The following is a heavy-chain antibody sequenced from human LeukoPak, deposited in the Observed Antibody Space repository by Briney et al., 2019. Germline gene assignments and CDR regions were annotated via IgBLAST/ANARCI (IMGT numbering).Heavy chain of an antibody. CDR3: ARRYNYGSGSSGVDV. Sequence: GGSLRLSCVASGFTFSSHSMNWVRQAPGKGLEWVSYISSSSSIIYYADSVKGRFTISRDNAKNSLYLQMNSLRAEDTAVYYCARRYNYGSGSSGVDVWGQGTTVTVSS. J-gene: IGHJ6*02. CDR2: ISSSSSII. D-gene: IGHD3-10*01. CDR1: GFTFSSHS. V-gene: IGHV3-48*01.